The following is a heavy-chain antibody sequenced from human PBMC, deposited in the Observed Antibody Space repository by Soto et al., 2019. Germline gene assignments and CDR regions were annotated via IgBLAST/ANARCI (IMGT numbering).Heavy chain of an antibody. CDR1: RGTFNSYV. Sequence: QVQLVQSGAEVKKPGSSVKVSCKASRGTFNSYVISWVRQAPGQGLEWMGGIIHIFGSANYAQRFQGRVTITADESTSTAYMELTSLKSEDTAVYYCARGTDYWGQGTLVTVSS. CDR2: IIHIFGSA. V-gene: IGHV1-69*12. CDR3: ARGTDY. J-gene: IGHJ4*02.